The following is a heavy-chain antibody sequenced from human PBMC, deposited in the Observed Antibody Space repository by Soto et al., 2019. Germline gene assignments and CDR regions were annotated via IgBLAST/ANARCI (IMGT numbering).Heavy chain of an antibody. Sequence: PSETLSLTCAVYGGSFSGYYWSWIRQPPGKGLEWIGEINHSGSTNYNPSLNSRVTISVDTSKNQFSLKLSSVTAADTAVYYCARGVGLYGYCSSTSCYFNGYWGQGTLVTVSS. CDR3: ARGVGLYGYCSSTSCYFNGY. CDR1: GGSFSGYY. D-gene: IGHD2-2*01. V-gene: IGHV4-34*01. CDR2: INHSGST. J-gene: IGHJ4*02.